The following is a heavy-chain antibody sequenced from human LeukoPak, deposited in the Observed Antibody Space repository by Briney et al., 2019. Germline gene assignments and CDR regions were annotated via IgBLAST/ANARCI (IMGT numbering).Heavy chain of an antibody. Sequence: GGSLRLYCAASGFTFSSYAMSWVRQAPGKGLEWVSAISGSGGSTYYADSVKGRFTISRDNSKNTLYLQMNSLRAEDTAVYYCAKDKRQGYGGSYYFDYWDQGTLVTVSS. V-gene: IGHV3-23*01. CDR1: GFTFSSYA. D-gene: IGHD4-23*01. CDR2: ISGSGGST. CDR3: AKDKRQGYGGSYYFDY. J-gene: IGHJ4*02.